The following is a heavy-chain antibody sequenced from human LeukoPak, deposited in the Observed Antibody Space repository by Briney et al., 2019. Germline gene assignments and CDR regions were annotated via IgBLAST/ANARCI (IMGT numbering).Heavy chain of an antibody. V-gene: IGHV3-73*01. CDR2: IRSKANSYAT. J-gene: IGHJ4*02. CDR1: GFTFSGSA. CDR3: TRHEGYCSSTSCYEDDY. Sequence: GGSLKLSCAASGFTFSGSAMHWVRQASGKGLEWVGRIRSKANSYATAYAASVKGRFTISRDDSKNTAYLQMNSLKTEDTAVYYCTRHEGYCSSTSCYEDDYWGQGTLVTVSS. D-gene: IGHD2-2*01.